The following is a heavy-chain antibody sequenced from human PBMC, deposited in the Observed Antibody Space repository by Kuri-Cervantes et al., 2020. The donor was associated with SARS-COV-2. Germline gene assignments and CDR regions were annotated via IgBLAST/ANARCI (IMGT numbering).Heavy chain of an antibody. Sequence: SVKVSCKASGGTFSSYAISWVRQAPGQGLEWMGGIIPIFGTANYAQKFQGRGTITVDESTSTAYMELSSLRSEDTAVYYCAGELGVVIAHFGYWGQGTLVTVSS. CDR1: GGTFSSYA. D-gene: IGHD3-22*01. J-gene: IGHJ4*02. V-gene: IGHV1-69*13. CDR2: IIPIFGTA. CDR3: AGELGVVIAHFGY.